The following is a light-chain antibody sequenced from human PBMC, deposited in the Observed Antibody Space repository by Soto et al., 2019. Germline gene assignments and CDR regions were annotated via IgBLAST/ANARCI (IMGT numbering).Light chain of an antibody. Sequence: QSALTQPPSASGSPGQSLTVSCTWTSSDVGFYNFVSWYQQRPGKAPKLVIYEVTKRPSGVPDRFSGSKSGSTASLTVSGLQADDEADYYCASYAGTKLFVFGSGTKVTV. CDR3: ASYAGTKLFV. CDR1: SSDVGFYNF. V-gene: IGLV2-8*01. CDR2: EVT. J-gene: IGLJ1*01.